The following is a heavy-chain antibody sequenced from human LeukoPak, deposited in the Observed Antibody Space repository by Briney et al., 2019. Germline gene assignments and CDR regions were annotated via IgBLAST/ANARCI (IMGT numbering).Heavy chain of an antibody. D-gene: IGHD6-13*01. V-gene: IGHV4-39*07. CDR2: IYYSGST. J-gene: IGHJ4*02. Sequence: SETLSLTCTVSGGSISSSSYYWGWIRQPPGKGLEWIGSIYYSGSTYYNPSLKSRVTISVDTSKNQFSLKLSSVTAADTAVYYCARESEQPNLSYIAAAAPIGYWGQGTLVTVSS. CDR1: GGSISSSSYY. CDR3: ARESEQPNLSYIAAAAPIGY.